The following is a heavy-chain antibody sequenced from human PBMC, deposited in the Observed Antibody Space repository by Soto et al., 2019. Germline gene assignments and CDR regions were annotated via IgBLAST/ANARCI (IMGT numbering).Heavy chain of an antibody. CDR2: IFVTSTPI. V-gene: IGHV3-48*04. Sequence: EVQLVESGGGLVQPGGSPRLSCVASGFSFSSYSMVWVRQAPGKGLEWISYIFVTSTPIYYADSVKGRFTVSRDNTQNSLFLLMNSLRAEDTAIYYCARDADWAFGYWGQGTLVTVPS. CDR1: GFSFSSYS. J-gene: IGHJ4*02. CDR3: ARDADWAFGY. D-gene: IGHD3-9*01.